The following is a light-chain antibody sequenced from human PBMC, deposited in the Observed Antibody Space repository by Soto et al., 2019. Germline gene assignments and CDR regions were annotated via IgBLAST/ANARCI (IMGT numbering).Light chain of an antibody. CDR3: QQYDNWPLT. CDR1: QSVSNNY. J-gene: IGKJ4*01. Sequence: EIVLTQSPGTLSLSPGERATLSCRASQSVSNNYLAWYQQKPGQAPRLLIYGASNRATGIPDRFSGSGSGTEFTLTINSLQSEDFVVYYCQQYDNWPLTFGGGTKVDIK. CDR2: GAS. V-gene: IGKV3-20*01.